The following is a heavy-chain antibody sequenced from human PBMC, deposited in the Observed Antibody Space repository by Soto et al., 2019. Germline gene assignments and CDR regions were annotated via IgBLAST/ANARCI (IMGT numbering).Heavy chain of an antibody. D-gene: IGHD3-22*01. CDR1: GFTFSSYA. V-gene: IGHV3-23*01. CDR3: AKDGIDSSGYYYVLKGRNHQPNDRLFDY. CDR2: ISGSGGST. Sequence: GGSLRLSCAASGFTFSSYAMSWVRQAPGKGLEWVSAISGSGGSTYYADSVKGRFTISRDNSKNTLYLQMNSLRAEDTAVYYCAKDGIDSSGYYYVLKGRNHQPNDRLFDYWGQGTLVTVSS. J-gene: IGHJ4*02.